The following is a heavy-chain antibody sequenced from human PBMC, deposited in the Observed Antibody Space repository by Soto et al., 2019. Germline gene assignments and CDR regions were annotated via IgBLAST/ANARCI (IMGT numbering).Heavy chain of an antibody. Sequence: LSLTCTVSGDSITNDNYYWSWIRQSSGKGLEWIGYIYYSGTTHYNPSLKSRLIISMDTSKNQFSLRLGSVSAADTAVYYCAATSRFDNSGSPYWGQGALVTVSS. CDR2: IYYSGTT. D-gene: IGHD3-22*01. J-gene: IGHJ4*02. CDR1: GDSITNDNYY. CDR3: AATSRFDNSGSPY. V-gene: IGHV4-30-4*01.